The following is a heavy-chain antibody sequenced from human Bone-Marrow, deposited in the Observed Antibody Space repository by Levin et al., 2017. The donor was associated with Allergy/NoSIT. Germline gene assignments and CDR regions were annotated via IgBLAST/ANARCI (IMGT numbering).Heavy chain of an antibody. Sequence: ASVKVSCKASGGRFSNYAISWVRQAPGQGLEWMGGIIPAFGSTNYAQKFQGRVTIIADESTSTAYMALRSLKSEDTAVYYCARARDGYYGSGSFDFWGQGTLLTVSS. CDR2: IIPAFGST. J-gene: IGHJ4*02. V-gene: IGHV1-69*13. CDR3: ARARDGYYGSGSFDF. CDR1: GGRFSNYA. D-gene: IGHD3-10*01.